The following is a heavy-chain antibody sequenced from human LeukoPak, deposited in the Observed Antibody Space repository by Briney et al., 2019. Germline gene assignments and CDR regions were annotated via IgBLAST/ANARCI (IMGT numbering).Heavy chain of an antibody. CDR2: TTPSGST. D-gene: IGHD3-22*01. V-gene: IGHV4-34*01. Sequence: SETLSLTCVVYGGSFSGYFWSWIRQPPGKGLEWIGETTPSGSTNYSPSLKSRVSISIDTSKKKLSLGLTSVTAADSAVYYCASSFYYDSRDYWGQGTLVTVSS. CDR3: ASSFYYDSRDY. CDR1: GGSFSGYF. J-gene: IGHJ4*02.